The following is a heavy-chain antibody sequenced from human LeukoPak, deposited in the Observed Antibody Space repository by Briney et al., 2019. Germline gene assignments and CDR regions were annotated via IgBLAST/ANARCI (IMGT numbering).Heavy chain of an antibody. CDR1: GDTFTSYG. V-gene: IGHV1-18*01. Sequence: ASVKVSCKASGDTFTSYGISWVRQAPGQGLEWMGWISAYNGNTNYAQKLQGRVTMTTDTSTSTAYMELRSLRSDDTAVYYCARVNEARAGYSSSWHPMYYFDYWGQGTLVTVSS. CDR3: ARVNEARAGYSSSWHPMYYFDY. J-gene: IGHJ4*02. D-gene: IGHD6-13*01. CDR2: ISAYNGNT.